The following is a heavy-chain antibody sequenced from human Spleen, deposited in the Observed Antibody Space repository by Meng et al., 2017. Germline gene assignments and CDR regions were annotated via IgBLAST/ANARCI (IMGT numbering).Heavy chain of an antibody. Sequence: ASVKVSCKASGFTFTDYYIHWVRQAPGQGLQWMGRINPNTGGTNYAQRFQGRVTMARNTSITTAYMELSRLTSDDTAVYYCAKEDGIAAGRDYWGQGTLVTVSS. CDR1: GFTFTDYY. D-gene: IGHD6-13*01. J-gene: IGHJ4*02. CDR2: INPNTGGT. CDR3: AKEDGIAAGRDY. V-gene: IGHV1-2*06.